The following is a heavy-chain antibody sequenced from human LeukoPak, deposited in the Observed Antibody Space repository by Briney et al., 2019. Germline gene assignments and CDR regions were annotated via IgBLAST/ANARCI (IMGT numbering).Heavy chain of an antibody. D-gene: IGHD3-16*01. J-gene: IGHJ4*02. CDR1: GGTFSSYA. CDR3: ARQGGGGAPEFDY. Sequence: GASVKVSCKASGGTFSSYAITWVRQAPGQGLEWMGWISTDNGNTNYAQKFQGRVSMTTDTSTNTAYMELRSLRFDDTAVYYCARQGGGGAPEFDYWGLGTLVTVSS. CDR2: ISTDNGNT. V-gene: IGHV1-18*01.